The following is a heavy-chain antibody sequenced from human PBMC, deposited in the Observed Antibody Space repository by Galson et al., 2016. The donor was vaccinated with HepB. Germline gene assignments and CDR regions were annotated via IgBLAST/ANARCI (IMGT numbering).Heavy chain of an antibody. V-gene: IGHV4-34*01. Sequence: SETLSLTCSVSGYSIRSYYWSWIRQPPGKGLEWIGEISHSGSTNYNPSLKSRVTISVDTSKNQFSLKLNSVTAADTAMFYCARGGYSSVWYLSHWGQGTLVTVSS. CDR1: GYSIRSYY. J-gene: IGHJ4*02. D-gene: IGHD6-19*01. CDR3: ARGGYSSVWYLSH. CDR2: ISHSGST.